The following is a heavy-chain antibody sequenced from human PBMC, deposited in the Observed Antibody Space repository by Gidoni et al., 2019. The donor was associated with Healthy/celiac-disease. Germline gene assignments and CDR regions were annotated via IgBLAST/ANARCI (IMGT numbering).Heavy chain of an antibody. CDR3: ARDPGVYQFDY. CDR2: IIPILGIA. J-gene: IGHJ4*02. V-gene: IGHV1-69*08. Sequence: QVQLVQSGAEVKKPGSSVKVSCKASGGTFSSYTISWVRQAPGQGLEWMGRIIPILGIANYAQKFQGRVTITADKSTSTAYMELSSLRSEDTAVYYCARDPGVYQFDYWGQGTLVTVSS. D-gene: IGHD2-2*01. CDR1: GGTFSSYT.